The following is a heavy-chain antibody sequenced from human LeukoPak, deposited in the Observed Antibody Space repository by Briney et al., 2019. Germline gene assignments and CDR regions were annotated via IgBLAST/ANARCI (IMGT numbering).Heavy chain of an antibody. Sequence: PGGSLRLSCAASGFTFSSYGMHWVRQAPGKGLEWVAVISYDGSNKYYADSVKGRFTISRDNSKNTLYLQMNSPRAEDTAVYYCAKDPSDYGDYSYYGMDVWGQGTTVTVSS. CDR3: AKDPSDYGDYSYYGMDV. CDR1: GFTFSSYG. V-gene: IGHV3-30*18. CDR2: ISYDGSNK. D-gene: IGHD4-17*01. J-gene: IGHJ6*02.